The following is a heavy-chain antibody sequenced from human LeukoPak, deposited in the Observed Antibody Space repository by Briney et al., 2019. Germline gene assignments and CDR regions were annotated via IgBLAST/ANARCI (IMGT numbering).Heavy chain of an antibody. CDR3: ARWVTADRGKKDAFDV. CDR1: GYSFTTYW. Sequence: GESLKISCKASGYSFTTYWIGWVRQMPGKGLERMGIIFPADSDTRYSPSFQGQVTVSADKSISTAYLQWSSLKASDTAMYYCARWVTADRGKKDAFDVWGQGTMVTVSS. CDR2: IFPADSDT. D-gene: IGHD2-21*02. J-gene: IGHJ3*01. V-gene: IGHV5-51*01.